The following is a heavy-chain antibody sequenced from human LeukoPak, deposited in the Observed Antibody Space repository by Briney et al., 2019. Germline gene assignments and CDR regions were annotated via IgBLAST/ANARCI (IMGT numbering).Heavy chain of an antibody. V-gene: IGHV1-46*01. CDR2: INPSGGST. D-gene: IGHD2-21*02. J-gene: IGHJ5*02. CDR3: VYCGGDCYSRGDWFDP. CDR1: GYTFTSYY. Sequence: ASVKVSCKASGYTFTSYYMHWVRQAPGQGLEWMGIINPSGGSTSYAQKFQGRVTMTRDTSTSTVYMELSSLRSEDTAVYYCVYCGGDCYSRGDWFDPWGQGTLVTVSS.